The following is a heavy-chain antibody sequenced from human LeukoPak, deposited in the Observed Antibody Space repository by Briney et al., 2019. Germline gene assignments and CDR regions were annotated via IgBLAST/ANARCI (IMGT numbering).Heavy chain of an antibody. D-gene: IGHD6-19*01. CDR1: GGSFSGYY. J-gene: IGHJ6*03. Sequence: SETLSLTCAVYGGSFSGYYWSWIRQPPGKGLEWIGEINHSGSTNYNPSLKSRITISVDTSKNQFSLKLSSVTAADTAVYYCARGIRVAGKSFYYYYYYMDVWGKGTTVTVSS. CDR2: INHSGST. V-gene: IGHV4-34*01. CDR3: ARGIRVAGKSFYYYYYYMDV.